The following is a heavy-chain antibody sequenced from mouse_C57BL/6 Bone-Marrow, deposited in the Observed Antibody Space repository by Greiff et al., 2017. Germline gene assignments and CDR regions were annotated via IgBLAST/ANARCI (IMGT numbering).Heavy chain of an antibody. CDR2: ISYSGST. J-gene: IGHJ1*03. D-gene: IGHD1-1*01. Sequence: EVQGVESGPGLAKPSQTLSLTCSVTGYSITSDYWNWIRKFPGNKLEYMGYISYSGSTYYNPSLKSRISITRDTSKNQYYLQLNSVTTEDTATYYCARGLLRSPWYFDVWGTGTTVTVSS. CDR3: ARGLLRSPWYFDV. CDR1: GYSITSDY. V-gene: IGHV3-8*01.